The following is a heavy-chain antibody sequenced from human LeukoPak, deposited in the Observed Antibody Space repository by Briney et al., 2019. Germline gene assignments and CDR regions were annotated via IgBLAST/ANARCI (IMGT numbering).Heavy chain of an antibody. CDR1: GYSISSGYY. CDR3: ARTDYYDSSGGLPGYFDY. D-gene: IGHD3-22*01. J-gene: IGHJ4*02. V-gene: IGHV4-38-2*01. Sequence: SETLSLTCAVSGYSISSGYYWGWIRQPPGKGLEWIGSIYHSGSTYYNRSLKSRVTISVDTSKNQFSLKLSSVTAADTAVYYCARTDYYDSSGGLPGYFDYWGQGTLVTVSS. CDR2: IYHSGST.